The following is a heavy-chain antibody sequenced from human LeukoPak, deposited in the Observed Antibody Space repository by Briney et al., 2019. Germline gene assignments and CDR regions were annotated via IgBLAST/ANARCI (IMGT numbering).Heavy chain of an antibody. J-gene: IGHJ3*02. Sequence: ASVKVSCKASGYTFTSYYMHWVRQAPGQGLEWTGIINPSGGSTSYAQKFQGRVTMTRDTSTSTVYMELSSLRSEDTAVYYCARAIGGGAFDIWGQGTMVTVSS. CDR2: INPSGGST. CDR1: GYTFTSYY. CDR3: ARAIGGGAFDI. V-gene: IGHV1-46*01. D-gene: IGHD3-16*01.